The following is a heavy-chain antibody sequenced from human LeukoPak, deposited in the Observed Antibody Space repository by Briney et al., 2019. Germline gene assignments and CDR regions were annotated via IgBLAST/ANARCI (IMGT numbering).Heavy chain of an antibody. V-gene: IGHV3-11*06. CDR1: GFSFSDSY. D-gene: IGHD1-26*01. CDR3: AREVGATMGGFDP. CDR2: ISSSSSYI. J-gene: IGHJ5*02. Sequence: GGSLRLSCAASGFSFSDSYMTWIRQAPGKGLEWVSSISSSSSYIYYADSVKGRFTISRDNAKNSLYLQMNSLRAEDTAVYYCAREVGATMGGFDPWGQGTLVTVSA.